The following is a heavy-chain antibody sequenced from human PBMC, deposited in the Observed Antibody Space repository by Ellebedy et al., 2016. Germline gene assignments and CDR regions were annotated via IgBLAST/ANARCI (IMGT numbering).Heavy chain of an antibody. CDR3: ARDSTYYYGSGSYDF. J-gene: IGHJ4*02. V-gene: IGHV3-30-3*01. CDR2: ILDDGSNK. CDR1: GFTFSSYA. Sequence: GGSLRLXXAASGFTFSSYAMSWVRQAPGKGLEWVAVILDDGSNKYYADSVKGRFTISRDNSKNTVYLQMNSLRAEDTAVYYCARDSTYYYGSGSYDFWGQGTLVTVSS. D-gene: IGHD3-10*01.